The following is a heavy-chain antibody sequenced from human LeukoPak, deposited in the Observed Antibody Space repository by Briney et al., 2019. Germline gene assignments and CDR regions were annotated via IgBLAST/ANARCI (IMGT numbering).Heavy chain of an antibody. J-gene: IGHJ4*02. Sequence: GGSLRLSCAASGFTFSSYGMHWVRQAPGKGLEWVAVIWYDGSNKYYADSVKGRFTISRDNSKNTLYLQMNSLRAEDTAVYYCAKKTMVRGVIITPAFDYWGQGTLVTVSS. CDR2: IWYDGSNK. CDR3: AKKTMVRGVIITPAFDY. V-gene: IGHV3-33*06. CDR1: GFTFSSYG. D-gene: IGHD3-10*01.